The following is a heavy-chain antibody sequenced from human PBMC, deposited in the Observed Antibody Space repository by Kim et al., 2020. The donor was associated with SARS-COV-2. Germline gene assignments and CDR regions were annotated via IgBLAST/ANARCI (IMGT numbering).Heavy chain of an antibody. CDR1: GGSISSGDYY. J-gene: IGHJ6*02. D-gene: IGHD2-2*01. CDR2: IYYSGST. CDR3: ARASSHCSSTSCYPYYYYGMDV. Sequence: SETLSLTCTVSGGSISSGDYYWSWIRQPPGKGLEWIGYIYYSGSTYYNPSLKSRVTISVDTSKNQFSLKLSSVTAADTAVYYCARASSHCSSTSCYPYYYYGMDVWGQGTTVTVSS. V-gene: IGHV4-30-4*01.